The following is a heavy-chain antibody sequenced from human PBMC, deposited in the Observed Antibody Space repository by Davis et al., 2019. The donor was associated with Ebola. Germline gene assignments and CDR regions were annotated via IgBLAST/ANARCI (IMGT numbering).Heavy chain of an antibody. CDR2: TYYKSKWYN. CDR1: GDSVSPAG. J-gene: IGHJ6*02. D-gene: IGHD6-19*01. V-gene: IGHV6-1*01. CDR3: ARGWFRSGMDV. Sequence: HSQTLSLTCAISGDSVSPAGWNCIRQSPSRGLEWLGRTYYKSKWYNDYAVSVKSRITINPDTSKNQFSLQLNSVTPEDTAIYYCARGWFRSGMDVWGQGTTITVSS.